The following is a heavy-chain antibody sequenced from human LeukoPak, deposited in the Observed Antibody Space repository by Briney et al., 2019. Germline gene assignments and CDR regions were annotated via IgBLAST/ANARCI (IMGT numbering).Heavy chain of an antibody. D-gene: IGHD4-11*01. J-gene: IGHJ4*02. CDR3: ARGIDYNDDRVFDS. CDR1: GYSFISFW. Sequence: GESLKISCKGSGYSFISFWIGWVRQMPGKGLEWMGTIYPGDSDTRYSPSFQGQVTISADKYISTAYLQWSSLKASDTAMYYCARGIDYNDDRVFDSWGQGTQVTVSS. V-gene: IGHV5-51*01. CDR2: IYPGDSDT.